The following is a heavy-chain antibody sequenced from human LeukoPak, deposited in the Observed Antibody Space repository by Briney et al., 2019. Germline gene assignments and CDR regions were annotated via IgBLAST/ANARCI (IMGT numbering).Heavy chain of an antibody. CDR1: GYTFTSYA. CDR3: AREGYYYGSGSYLYYFDY. V-gene: IGHV1-3*01. Sequence: ASVKVSCKASGYTFTSYAIYWVRQAPGQRLEWMGWINAGNGNTKSSQKFQGRVTITRDTSASTAYMELSSLRSEDTAVYYCAREGYYYGSGSYLYYFDYWGQGTLVTVSS. D-gene: IGHD3-10*01. CDR2: INAGNGNT. J-gene: IGHJ4*02.